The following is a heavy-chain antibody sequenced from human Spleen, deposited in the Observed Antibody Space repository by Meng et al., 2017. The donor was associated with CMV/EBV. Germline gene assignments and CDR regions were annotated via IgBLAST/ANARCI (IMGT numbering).Heavy chain of an antibody. Sequence: GGSLRLSCAASGFTFDDYAMHWVRQAPGKGLEWVSGISWNSGNIGYADSVKGRFTISRDNAKNSLYLQMNSLRAEDTALYYCAKDVEYSSSYYFDYWGQGTLVTSPQ. J-gene: IGHJ4*02. V-gene: IGHV3-9*01. CDR2: ISWNSGNI. CDR1: GFTFDDYA. CDR3: AKDVEYSSSYYFDY. D-gene: IGHD6-6*01.